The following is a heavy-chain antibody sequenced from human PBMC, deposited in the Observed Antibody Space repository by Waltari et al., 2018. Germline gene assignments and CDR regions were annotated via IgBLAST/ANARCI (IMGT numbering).Heavy chain of an antibody. CDR2: MNPNSGNT. CDR3: ATSGYYGSGSRAHYMDV. J-gene: IGHJ6*03. CDR1: GYTFTSYA. Sequence: QVQLVQSGAEVKTPGASVKVSCKASGYTFTSYALNWVRQATGQGLEWMGWMNPNSGNTGYAQKFQGRVTITRNTSISTAYMELSSLRSEDTAVYYCATSGYYGSGSRAHYMDVWGKGTTVTVSS. D-gene: IGHD3-10*01. V-gene: IGHV1-8*03.